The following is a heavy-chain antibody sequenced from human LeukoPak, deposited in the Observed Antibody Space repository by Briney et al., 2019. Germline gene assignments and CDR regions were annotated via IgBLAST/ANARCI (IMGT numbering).Heavy chain of an antibody. CDR1: RGTFSSYA. J-gene: IGHJ5*02. Sequence: SVKVSCKASRGTFSSYALIWVRQAPGQGLEWMGGIIPTFGTAAYAQKFQGRVTISADESTSTAYMELSSLTSEDTAVYYCAKDRLIAAAGICWFDPWGQGTLVTVSS. D-gene: IGHD6-13*01. V-gene: IGHV1-69*13. CDR2: IIPTFGTA. CDR3: AKDRLIAAAGICWFDP.